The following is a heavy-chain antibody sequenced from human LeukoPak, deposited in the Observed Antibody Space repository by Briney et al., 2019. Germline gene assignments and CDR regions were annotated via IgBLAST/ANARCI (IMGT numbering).Heavy chain of an antibody. J-gene: IGHJ4*02. Sequence: GGSLRLSCAASGFTFSTYAMSWVRQAPGKGLEWVSSISGSGGNTYYADSVKGRFTISRDNSKNTLYLQMNSLRAEDTAVYYCAKRRIGDGSGSYFNFDYWGQGTLVTVSS. CDR2: ISGSGGNT. D-gene: IGHD3-10*01. CDR1: GFTFSTYA. CDR3: AKRRIGDGSGSYFNFDY. V-gene: IGHV3-23*01.